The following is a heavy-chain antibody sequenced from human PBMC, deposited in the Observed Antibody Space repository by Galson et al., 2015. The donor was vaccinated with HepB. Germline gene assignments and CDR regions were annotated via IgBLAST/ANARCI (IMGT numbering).Heavy chain of an antibody. CDR3: ASLDIGLYYYYGMDV. Sequence: SLRLSCAASGFTFSSCWMHWVRQAPGKGLVWVSRINSDGSSTSYADSVKGRFTISRDNAKNTLYLQMNSLRAEDTAVYYCASLDIGLYYYYGMDVWGQGTTVTVSS. V-gene: IGHV3-74*01. CDR2: INSDGSST. CDR1: GFTFSSCW. J-gene: IGHJ6*02.